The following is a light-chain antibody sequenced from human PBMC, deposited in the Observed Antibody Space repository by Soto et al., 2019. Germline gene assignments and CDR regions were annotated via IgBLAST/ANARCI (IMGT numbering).Light chain of an antibody. J-gene: IGKJ1*01. CDR3: QQYNSYWT. Sequence: EMVLTQSPGTLSLSPGERATLSCRASQSVSSSYLAWYQQKPGQAPRLLIYGASSRATGIPDRFSGSGSGTEFTLTISSLQPDDFATYYCQQYNSYWTFGQGTKVDIK. V-gene: IGKV3-20*01. CDR1: QSVSSSY. CDR2: GAS.